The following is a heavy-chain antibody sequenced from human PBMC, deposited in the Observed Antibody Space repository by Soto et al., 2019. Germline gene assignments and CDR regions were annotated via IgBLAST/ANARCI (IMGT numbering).Heavy chain of an antibody. Sequence: PSETLSLTCAVYGGSFSGYYWSWIRQPPGKGLEWIGEINHSGSTNYNPSLKSRVTISVDTSKNQFSLKLSSVTAADTAVYYCARGGSSWYSRGNWFDPWGQGXLVTVYS. D-gene: IGHD6-13*01. CDR2: INHSGST. CDR3: ARGGSSWYSRGNWFDP. J-gene: IGHJ5*02. CDR1: GGSFSGYY. V-gene: IGHV4-34*01.